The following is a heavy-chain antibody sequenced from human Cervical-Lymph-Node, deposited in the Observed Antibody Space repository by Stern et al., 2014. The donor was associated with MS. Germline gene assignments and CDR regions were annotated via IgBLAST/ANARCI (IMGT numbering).Heavy chain of an antibody. CDR2: IRSRAYAGTI. J-gene: IGHJ6*02. CDR3: ARDRDSGTYSYYGMDV. V-gene: IGHV3-49*03. CDR1: GFTFGDYA. Sequence: EVQLVESGGGLVQPGRSLRLSCRASGFTFGDYAVNWFRQAPGKGLEWVGFIRSRAYAGTIEGAASEKGRFTIARDDSKSVAYLKMNSQRTEDTAVYYCARDRDSGTYSYYGMDVWGQGTTVSVSS. D-gene: IGHD1-26*01.